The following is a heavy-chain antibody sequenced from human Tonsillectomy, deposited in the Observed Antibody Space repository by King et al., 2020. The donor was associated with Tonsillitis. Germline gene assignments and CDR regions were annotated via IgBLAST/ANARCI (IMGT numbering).Heavy chain of an antibody. CDR3: AREGSIVVVPAAGPNWFDP. V-gene: IGHV3-11*01. J-gene: IGHJ5*02. CDR1: GFTFSDNH. CDR2: ISSSGSTI. D-gene: IGHD2-2*01. Sequence: QLVQSGGGLVKPGGSLRLSCAASGFTFSDNHMSWIRQAPGKGLEWVSYISSSGSTIYYADSVKGRFTISRDNAKNSLYLQMNSLRAEDTAVYYCAREGSIVVVPAAGPNWFDPWGQGTLVTVSS.